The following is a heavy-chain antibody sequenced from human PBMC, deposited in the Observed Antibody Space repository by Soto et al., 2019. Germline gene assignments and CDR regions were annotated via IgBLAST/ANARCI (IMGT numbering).Heavy chain of an antibody. J-gene: IGHJ4*02. V-gene: IGHV3-13*01. D-gene: IGHD2-21*02. CDR3: GRDGGYYGIDS. CDR2: IGTAGDT. Sequence: TGGSLRLSCAASGFTFSTYDMHWVRQVTGKGLEWVSVIGTAGDTYYPDSVRGRFTISRXXXXNXLXLXMNSLRAGDTAVYYCGRDGGYYGIDSWGQGT. CDR1: GFTFSTYD.